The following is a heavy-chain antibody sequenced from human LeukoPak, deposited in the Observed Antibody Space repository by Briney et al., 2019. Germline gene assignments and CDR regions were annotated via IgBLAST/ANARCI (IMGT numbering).Heavy chain of an antibody. V-gene: IGHV3-21*01. Sequence: GGSLRLSCAASGFTCSSYSMNWVRQAPGKGLEWVSSISSSSYIYYADSVKGRFTISRDNAKNSLYLQMNSLRAEDTAVYYCARDTDYGDYVSDAFDIWGQGTMVTVSS. CDR3: ARDTDYGDYVSDAFDI. D-gene: IGHD4-17*01. CDR1: GFTCSSYS. CDR2: ISSSSYI. J-gene: IGHJ3*02.